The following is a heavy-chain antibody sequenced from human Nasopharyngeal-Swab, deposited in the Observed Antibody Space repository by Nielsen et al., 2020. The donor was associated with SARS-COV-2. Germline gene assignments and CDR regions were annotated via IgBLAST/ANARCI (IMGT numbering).Heavy chain of an antibody. CDR3: AREIAAAGTNYFDY. J-gene: IGHJ4*02. Sequence: GESLKISCAASGFIFSDFYITWIRQAPGKGLEWISYIDNRGTTIYYADSVKGRFTISRDNAKNSLYLQMNSLRTEDTAFYYCAREIAAAGTNYFDYWGQGTLVTVSS. V-gene: IGHV3-11*01. CDR1: GFIFSDFY. D-gene: IGHD6-13*01. CDR2: IDNRGTTI.